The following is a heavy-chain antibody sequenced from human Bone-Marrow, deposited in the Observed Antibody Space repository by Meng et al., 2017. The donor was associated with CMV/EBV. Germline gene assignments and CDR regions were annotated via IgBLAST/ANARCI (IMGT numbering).Heavy chain of an antibody. D-gene: IGHD3-16*01. V-gene: IGHV1-69*05. CDR1: GGTFRNHS. Sequence: SVKVSCKASGGTFRNHSISWVRQAPGQGLEWMGGIPIVGAPYYSEKFQGRLTITTDDSTNTAYMELSSLGSEDTAVYYCARSMGGRRSYYFAYWGPGTLVTGSS. J-gene: IGHJ4*02. CDR2: IPIVGAP. CDR3: ARSMGGRRSYYFAY.